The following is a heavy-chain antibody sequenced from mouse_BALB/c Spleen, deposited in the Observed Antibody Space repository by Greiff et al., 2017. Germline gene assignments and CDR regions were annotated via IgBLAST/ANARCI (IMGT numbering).Heavy chain of an antibody. Sequence: EVMLVESGGGLVQPGGSLKLSCAASGFTFSSYGMSWVRQTPDKRLELVATINSNGGSTYYPDSVKGRFTISRDNAKNTLYLQMSSLKSEDTAMYYCARDKNGNYDYWGQGTTLTVSS. D-gene: IGHD2-1*01. V-gene: IGHV5-6-3*01. J-gene: IGHJ2*01. CDR2: INSNGGST. CDR1: GFTFSSYG. CDR3: ARDKNGNYDY.